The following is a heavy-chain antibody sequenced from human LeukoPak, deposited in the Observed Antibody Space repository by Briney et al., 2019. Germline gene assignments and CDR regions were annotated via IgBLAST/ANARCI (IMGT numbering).Heavy chain of an antibody. CDR2: ISAYNGYT. CDR1: GYTFITYG. CDR3: ARVGTGTRSFDY. Sequence: GASVKVSCKASGYTFITYGISWVRQAPGQGLEWMGRISAYNGYTNYGQKLQGRVTMTTDTSTSTAYMELRSLRSDDTAVYYCARVGTGTRSFDYWGQGTLVTVSS. D-gene: IGHD1/OR15-1a*01. J-gene: IGHJ4*02. V-gene: IGHV1-18*01.